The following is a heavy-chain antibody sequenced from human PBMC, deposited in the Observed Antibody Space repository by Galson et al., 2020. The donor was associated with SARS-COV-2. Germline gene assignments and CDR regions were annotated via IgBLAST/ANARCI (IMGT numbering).Heavy chain of an antibody. V-gene: IGHV3-21*06. CDR3: ARDQYPRSQHGATANFDY. J-gene: IGHJ4*02. Sequence: KIGESLKISCAASGFSFRTYTLNLVRQAPGKGLEWVSSISGDSHYIYYADSVKDRFTISRDYDKNSVYLQMRSLRADDTAVYYCARDQYPRSQHGATANFDYWGQGTLVTVSS. CDR2: ISGDSHYI. CDR1: GFSFRTYT. D-gene: IGHD1-1*01.